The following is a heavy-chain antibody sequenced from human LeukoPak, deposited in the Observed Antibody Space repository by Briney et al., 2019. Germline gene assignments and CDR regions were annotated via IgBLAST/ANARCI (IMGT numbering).Heavy chain of an antibody. CDR3: AREPYDFWSGSNPSDAFDI. CDR2: IYHSGST. V-gene: IGHV4-30-2*01. Sequence: PSQTLSLTCTVSGGSISSGGYYWSWIRQPPGKGLEWIGYIYHSGSTYYNPSLKSRVTISVDRSKNQFSLKLSSVTAADTAVYYCAREPYDFWSGSNPSDAFDIWGQGTMVTVSS. CDR1: GGSISSGGYY. D-gene: IGHD3-3*01. J-gene: IGHJ3*02.